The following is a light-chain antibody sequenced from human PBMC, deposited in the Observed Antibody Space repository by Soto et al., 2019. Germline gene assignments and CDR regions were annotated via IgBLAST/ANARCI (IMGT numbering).Light chain of an antibody. CDR3: QQYSRYPWT. J-gene: IGKJ1*01. Sequence: QMTQSPSTLSASVGDRVTITGWARQSVGSWLAWHQQKAGSAPKVLVYKASSLQNGGPSRFSGSGSGTEFTLTISSLQPDDVATYFCQQYSRYPWTFGQWTKVEIK. CDR2: KAS. CDR1: QSVGSW. V-gene: IGKV1-5*03.